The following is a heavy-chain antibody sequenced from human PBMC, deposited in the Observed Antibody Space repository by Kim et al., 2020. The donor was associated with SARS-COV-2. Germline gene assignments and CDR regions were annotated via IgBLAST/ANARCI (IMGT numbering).Heavy chain of an antibody. Sequence: GGSLRLSCAASGFTFSSYWMSWVRQAPGKGLEWVANIKQDGSEKYYVDSVKGRFTISRDNAKNSLYLQMNSRRAEDTAVYYCARIVVVPAARYVYYYYMDGWGKGTTVTVSS. CDR2: IKQDGSEK. CDR1: GFTFSSYW. V-gene: IGHV3-7*01. D-gene: IGHD2-2*01. J-gene: IGHJ6*03. CDR3: ARIVVVPAARYVYYYYMDG.